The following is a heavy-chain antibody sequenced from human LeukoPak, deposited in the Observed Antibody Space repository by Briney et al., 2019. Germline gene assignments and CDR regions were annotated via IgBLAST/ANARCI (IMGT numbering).Heavy chain of an antibody. D-gene: IGHD3-10*01. CDR1: GYSISSGYY. Sequence: SETLSLSCTVSGYSISSGYYWGWIRQPPGKGLGWVGSIYHSGSTYYNPSLKSRVTISVDTSKNQFSLKLSSVTAADTAVYYCARWVYGSVINWFDPWGPGTLVTVSS. J-gene: IGHJ5*02. V-gene: IGHV4-38-2*02. CDR3: ARWVYGSVINWFDP. CDR2: IYHSGST.